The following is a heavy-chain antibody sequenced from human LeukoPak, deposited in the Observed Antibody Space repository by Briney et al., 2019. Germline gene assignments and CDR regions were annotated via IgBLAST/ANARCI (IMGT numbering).Heavy chain of an antibody. J-gene: IGHJ4*02. D-gene: IGHD4-17*01. CDR3: AREVVTVTGIYLYDY. CDR2: IYTSGST. Sequence: NTSETLSLTCTVSGGSISSYHWSWIRQPAGKGLEWIGRIYTSGSTNYNPSLKSRVTMSVDTSKNQFSLKLSSVTAADAAVYYCAREVVTVTGIYLYDYWGQGTLVTVSS. CDR1: GGSISSYH. V-gene: IGHV4-4*07.